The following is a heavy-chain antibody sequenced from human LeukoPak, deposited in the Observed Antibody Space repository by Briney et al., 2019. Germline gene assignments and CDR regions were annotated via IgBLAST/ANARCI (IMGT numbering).Heavy chain of an antibody. V-gene: IGHV4-34*01. D-gene: IGHD3-22*01. J-gene: IGHJ4*02. Sequence: PGGSLRLSCAVSGLTLSNVWMNWVRQAPGKGLEWIGETNHSGSTNYNPSLKSRVTISVDTSKNQFSLKLSSVTAADTAVYYCARGRRYYDSSGYYYALTPLDYWGQGTLVTVSS. CDR2: TNHSGST. CDR3: ARGRRYYDSSGYYYALTPLDY. CDR1: GLTLSNVW.